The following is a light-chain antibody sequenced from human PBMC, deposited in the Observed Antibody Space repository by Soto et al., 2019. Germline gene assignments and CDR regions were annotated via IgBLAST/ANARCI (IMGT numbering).Light chain of an antibody. CDR3: AAWDDSLSGLYV. J-gene: IGLJ1*01. Sequence: QSVLTQPPSASGTPGQRGTISCSGSRSNIGSNTVNWYQQLPGTAPKLLIYTNNQRPSGVPDRFSGSKSGTSASLAISGLQSEDEAEYYCAAWDDSLSGLYVFGAGTKLTVL. CDR1: RSNIGSNT. V-gene: IGLV1-44*01. CDR2: TNN.